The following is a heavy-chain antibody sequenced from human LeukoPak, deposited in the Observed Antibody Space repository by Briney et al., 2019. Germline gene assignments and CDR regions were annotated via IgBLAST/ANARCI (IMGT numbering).Heavy chain of an antibody. J-gene: IGHJ3*02. D-gene: IGHD3-22*01. CDR1: GFTFSSYG. Sequence: GGSLRLSCAASGFTFSSYGMHWVRQAPGKGLEWVANIKQDGSEKYYVDSVKGRFTISRDNAKNSLYLQMNSLRAEDTAVYYCARARTTSGYYVDDAFDIWGQGTMVTVSS. V-gene: IGHV3-7*01. CDR3: ARARTTSGYYVDDAFDI. CDR2: IKQDGSEK.